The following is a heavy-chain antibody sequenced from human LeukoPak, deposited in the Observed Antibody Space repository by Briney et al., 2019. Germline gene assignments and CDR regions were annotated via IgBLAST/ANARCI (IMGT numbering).Heavy chain of an antibody. J-gene: IGHJ4*02. CDR1: GFTFSSYG. Sequence: GRSLRLSCAASGFTFSSYGMHWVRQAPGKGLEWVAVIWYDGSNKYYADSVKGRFTISRDNSKNTLYLQVNSLRAEDTAVYYCAKADYYDSSGPEINWGQGTLVTVSS. CDR3: AKADYYDSSGPEIN. D-gene: IGHD3-22*01. V-gene: IGHV3-33*06. CDR2: IWYDGSNK.